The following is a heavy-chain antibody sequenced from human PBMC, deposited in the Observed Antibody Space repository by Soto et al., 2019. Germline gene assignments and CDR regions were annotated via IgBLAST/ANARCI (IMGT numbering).Heavy chain of an antibody. D-gene: IGHD6-19*01. J-gene: IGHJ5*02. V-gene: IGHV3-23*01. Sequence: GGSLRLSCVASGLTFSRYAMSWVRQAPGKGLEWVSAINSGGSTYYADSVRGRFTISRDNSKNTLYLQMNSLRVDDTALYYCAKDQYTSGFNWFDPWGQGTPVTVSS. CDR1: GLTFSRYA. CDR2: INSGGST. CDR3: AKDQYTSGFNWFDP.